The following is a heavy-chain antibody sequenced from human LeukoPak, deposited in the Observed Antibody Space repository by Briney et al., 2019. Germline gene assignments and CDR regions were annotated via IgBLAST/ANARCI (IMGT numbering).Heavy chain of an antibody. CDR1: GGTFSSYA. D-gene: IGHD3-22*01. V-gene: IGHV1-69*05. CDR3: ARDAKGNPNYYDSSGYAYYYYMDV. J-gene: IGHJ6*03. Sequence: SVKVSCKASGGTFSSYAISWVRQAPGQGLEWMGGIIPIFGTANCAQKFQGRVTITTDESTSTAYMELSSLRSEDTAVYYCARDAKGNPNYYDSSGYAYYYYMDVWGKGTTVTVSS. CDR2: IIPIFGTA.